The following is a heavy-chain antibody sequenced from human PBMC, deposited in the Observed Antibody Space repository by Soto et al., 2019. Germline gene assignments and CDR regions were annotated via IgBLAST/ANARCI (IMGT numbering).Heavy chain of an antibody. CDR1: GFIVSSNY. CDR2: IYSGGGT. Sequence: GGSLRLSCAGSGFIVSSNYMSWVRQAPGKGLEWVSVIYSGGGTYYAESVKGRFTISRDNSKNTLYLQMNTLRAEDTAVYYCATRHYDDIGGYLDVLEFWGKGKLVPVS. D-gene: IGHD3-22*01. CDR3: ATRHYDDIGGYLDVLEF. J-gene: IGHJ3*01. V-gene: IGHV3-53*01.